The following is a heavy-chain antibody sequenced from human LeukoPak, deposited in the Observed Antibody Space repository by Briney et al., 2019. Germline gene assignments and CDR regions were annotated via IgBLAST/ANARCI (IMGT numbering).Heavy chain of an antibody. V-gene: IGHV4-59*08. CDR1: GGSISSYY. Sequence: PSETLSLTCSVSGGSISSYYWSWLRQPPGKGLERIGYIYYSGSTSYNPSLNSRVTISLDTSKNQFSLNLSSVTAADTAVYYCARRESSGFFDYWGQGTLVTVSS. CDR3: ARRESSGFFDY. J-gene: IGHJ4*02. D-gene: IGHD6-19*01. CDR2: IYYSGST.